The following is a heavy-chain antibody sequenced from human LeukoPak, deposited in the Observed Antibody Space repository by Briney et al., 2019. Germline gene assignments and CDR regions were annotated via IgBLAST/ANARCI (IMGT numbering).Heavy chain of an antibody. V-gene: IGHV5-10-1*01. Sequence: GESLKIPCKGSGYSFTSYWISWVRQMPGKGLEWMGRIDPSDSYTNYSPSFQGHVTISADKSISTAYLQWSSLKASDTAMYYCARHPYYYDSSGYYLGAEYFQHWGQGTLVTVSS. CDR3: ARHPYYYDSSGYYLGAEYFQH. CDR1: GYSFTSYW. CDR2: IDPSDSYT. J-gene: IGHJ1*01. D-gene: IGHD3-22*01.